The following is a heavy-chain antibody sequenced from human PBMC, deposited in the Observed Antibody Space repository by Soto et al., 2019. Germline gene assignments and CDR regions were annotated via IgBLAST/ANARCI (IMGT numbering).Heavy chain of an antibody. J-gene: IGHJ4*02. CDR1: GFTFRDHY. D-gene: IGHD3-16*01. V-gene: IGHV3-72*01. CDR3: TRTRGGEGDFDY. CDR2: SRNKAYGYTT. Sequence: EVQLVESGGGLVQPGGSLRLSCAVSGFTFRDHYMDWVRQAPGKGLEWIARSRNKAYGYTTEYAASVGGRFTISRDDSKNSLYLQMNSLKIEDTAVYYCTRTRGGEGDFDYWGQGALVTVSS.